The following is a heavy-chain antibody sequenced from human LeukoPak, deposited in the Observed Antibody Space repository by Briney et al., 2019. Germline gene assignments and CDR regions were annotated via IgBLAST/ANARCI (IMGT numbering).Heavy chain of an antibody. V-gene: IGHV3-30*02. Sequence: GGSLRLSCAASGFTFSSYGMHWVRQAPGKGLEWVAVIWYDGSNKYYADSVKGRFTISRDNSKNTLYLQMNSLRAEDTAVYYCAKDPFGVGLSDAFDIWGQGTMVTVSS. D-gene: IGHD3-3*01. CDR3: AKDPFGVGLSDAFDI. CDR1: GFTFSSYG. CDR2: IWYDGSNK. J-gene: IGHJ3*02.